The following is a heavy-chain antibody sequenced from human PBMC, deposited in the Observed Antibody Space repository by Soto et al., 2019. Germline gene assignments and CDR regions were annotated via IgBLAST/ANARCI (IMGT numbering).Heavy chain of an antibody. J-gene: IGHJ2*01. V-gene: IGHV1-18*04. D-gene: IGHD5-18*01. CDR2: ITVYNGNT. Sequence: EASVKVSCKASGYAFKNYGITWVRQAPGQGLEWMGWITVYNGNTNYAQRLQGRVTMTTDTSTNTAYMDLWSLRSDDTAIYYCARGYSYGSYWYFDLWGRGTLVTVSS. CDR3: ARGYSYGSYWYFDL. CDR1: GYAFKNYG.